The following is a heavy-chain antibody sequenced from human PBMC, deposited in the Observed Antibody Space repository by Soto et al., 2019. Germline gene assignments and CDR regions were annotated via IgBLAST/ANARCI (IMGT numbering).Heavy chain of an antibody. CDR1: GGSISSGGYY. CDR2: IYYSGST. V-gene: IGHV4-31*03. Sequence: SETLSLTCTVSGGSISSGGYYWSWIRQHPGKGLEWIGYIYYSGSTYYNPSLKSRVTISVDTSKNQFSLKLSSVTAADTAVYYCATSSIFPKYYFDYWGQGTLVTVSS. J-gene: IGHJ4*02. D-gene: IGHD3-3*02. CDR3: ATSSIFPKYYFDY.